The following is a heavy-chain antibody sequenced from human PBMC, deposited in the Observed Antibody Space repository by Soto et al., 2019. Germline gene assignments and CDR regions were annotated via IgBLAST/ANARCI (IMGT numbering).Heavy chain of an antibody. CDR1: GGSMSSFY. J-gene: IGHJ3*02. V-gene: IGHV4-4*07. CDR3: ARSTTTTSIGTFEI. D-gene: IGHD2-2*01. Sequence: SDTLSLTCTVSGGSMSSFYWDWIRQSARKGLEWIGRIYLSGTTTYNPFLQRRVTMSVDTSKNQVSLKLSSLTPADTAVYCCARSTTTTSIGTFEIWRQATMVT. CDR2: IYLSGTT.